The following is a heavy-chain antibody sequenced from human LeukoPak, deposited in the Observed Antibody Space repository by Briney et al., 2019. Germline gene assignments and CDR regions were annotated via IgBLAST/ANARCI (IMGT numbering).Heavy chain of an antibody. J-gene: IGHJ4*02. CDR3: ATTTIRLGY. CDR2: IYSSGST. CDR1: GVSISSGSNY. Sequence: SETLSLTCSVSGVSISSGSNYWGWIRQPPGKTLEWIGSIYSSGSTYYTPSLKSRVTISVDTSNNQFSLKLSSVTAADTAVYYCATTTIRLGYWGQGTLVTVSS. D-gene: IGHD1-26*01. V-gene: IGHV4-39*07.